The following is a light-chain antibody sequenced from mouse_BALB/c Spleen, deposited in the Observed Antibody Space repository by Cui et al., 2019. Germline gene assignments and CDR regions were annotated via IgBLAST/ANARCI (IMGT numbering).Light chain of an antibody. J-gene: IGKJ5*01. CDR3: QQRSSYPPT. V-gene: IGKV4-57*01. Sequence: QLVLTQSPAIMSASPGEKVTITCSASSSVSYMHWFQQKPGTSPKLWIYSTSNLASGVPARFSGSGSGTSYSLTISRMEAEDAATYYCQQRSSYPPTFGAGTKLELK. CDR1: SSVSY. CDR2: STS.